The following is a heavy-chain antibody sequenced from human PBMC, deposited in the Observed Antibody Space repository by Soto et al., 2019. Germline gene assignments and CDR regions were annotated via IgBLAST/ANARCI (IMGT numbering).Heavy chain of an antibody. CDR2: IYYSGST. CDR1: GGSISSGGYY. V-gene: IGHV4-31*02. CDR3: ARDLGYDILTGYKNSDAFDI. J-gene: IGHJ3*02. D-gene: IGHD3-9*01. Sequence: TLSLTCTVSGGSISSGGYYWSWIRQHPGKDQEWNGYIYYSGSTYYNPSLKSRVTISVDTSKDQFSLKLSSVTAADTAVYYCARDLGYDILTGYKNSDAFDIWGQGTMVTVSS.